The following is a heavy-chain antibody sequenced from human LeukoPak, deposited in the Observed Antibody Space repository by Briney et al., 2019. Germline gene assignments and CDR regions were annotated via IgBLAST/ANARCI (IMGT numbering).Heavy chain of an antibody. CDR3: ARISTTVAVGDY. D-gene: IGHD1-1*01. CDR2: IKNDGSEK. J-gene: IGHJ4*02. V-gene: IGHV3-7*01. Sequence: PGGSLRLSCGASGFIFSSSWMSWVRQAPGKGREWAANIKNDGSEKYYVDSVKGRFTISRDNAKNLVYLQMDSLRVEDMAVYYCARISTTVAVGDYWGQGTLVTVSS. CDR1: GFIFSSSW.